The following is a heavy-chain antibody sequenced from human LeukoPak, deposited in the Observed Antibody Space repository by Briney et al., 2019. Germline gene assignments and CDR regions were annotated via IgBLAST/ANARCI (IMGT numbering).Heavy chain of an antibody. D-gene: IGHD3-3*01. Sequence: PSETLSLTCTVSGGSISNYYWSWIRQPPGKGLEWIGYIYYSGSTNYNPSLKSRVTMSVDTSKNQISLKLNSVTAADTAVYYCARASREGEIRFLEWLSRISWFDYWGQGTLVTVSS. CDR2: IYYSGST. CDR3: ARASREGEIRFLEWLSRISWFDY. V-gene: IGHV4-59*01. CDR1: GGSISNYY. J-gene: IGHJ4*02.